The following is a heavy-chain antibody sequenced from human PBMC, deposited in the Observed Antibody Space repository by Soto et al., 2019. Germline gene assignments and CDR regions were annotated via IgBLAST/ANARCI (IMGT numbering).Heavy chain of an antibody. Sequence: PGGSLRLSCAASGFTFSSYVMHWVRQAPGKGLEWVAVIWYDGSNKYYADSVKGRFTISRDNSKNTLYLQMNSLRAEDTAVYYCARCYYDSSGYYYYGMDVWGQGTTVTVSS. J-gene: IGHJ6*02. V-gene: IGHV3-33*01. D-gene: IGHD3-22*01. CDR3: ARCYYDSSGYYYYGMDV. CDR2: IWYDGSNK. CDR1: GFTFSSYV.